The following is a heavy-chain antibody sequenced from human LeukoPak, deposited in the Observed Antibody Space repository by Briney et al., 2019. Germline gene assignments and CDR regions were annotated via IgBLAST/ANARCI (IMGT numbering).Heavy chain of an antibody. J-gene: IGHJ4*02. CDR1: GYTFTSYG. CDR2: ISAYNGNT. D-gene: IGHD2-8*01. CDR3: AREMVDIVLMVYAIQQVGFDY. Sequence: GASVKVSCKASGYTFTSYGISWVRQAPGQGLEWMGWISAYNGNTNYAQKLQGRVTMTTDTSTSTAYMELSSLRSEDTAVYYCAREMVDIVLMVYAIQQVGFDYWGQGTLVTVSS. V-gene: IGHV1-18*01.